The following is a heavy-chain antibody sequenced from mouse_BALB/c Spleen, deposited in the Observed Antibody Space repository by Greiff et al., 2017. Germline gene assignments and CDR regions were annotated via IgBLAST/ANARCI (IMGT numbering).Heavy chain of an antibody. V-gene: IGHV5-6-5*01. D-gene: IGHD2-4*01. CDR3: ARGDYDGAWFAY. Sequence: VQLKESGGGLVKPGGSLKLSCAASGFTFSSYAMSWVRQTPEKRLEWVASISSGGSTYYPDSVKGRFTISRDNAKNNLYLQMSSLKSEDTAMYYCARGDYDGAWFAYWGQGTLVTVSA. CDR1: GFTFSSYA. J-gene: IGHJ3*01. CDR2: ISSGGST.